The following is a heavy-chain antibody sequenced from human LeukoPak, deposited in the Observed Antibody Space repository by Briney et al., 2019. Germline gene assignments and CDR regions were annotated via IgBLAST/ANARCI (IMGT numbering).Heavy chain of an antibody. Sequence: PSETLSLTCAVYGGSFSGYYWSWIRQPPGKGLEWIGEINHSGSTNYNPSLKSRVTISVDTSKNQFSLKLSSVTAADTAVYYCARHSYSSSWYGDYYYYYGMDVWGQGTTVTVSS. J-gene: IGHJ6*02. CDR1: GGSFSGYY. V-gene: IGHV4-34*01. CDR2: INHSGST. CDR3: ARHSYSSSWYGDYYYYYGMDV. D-gene: IGHD6-13*01.